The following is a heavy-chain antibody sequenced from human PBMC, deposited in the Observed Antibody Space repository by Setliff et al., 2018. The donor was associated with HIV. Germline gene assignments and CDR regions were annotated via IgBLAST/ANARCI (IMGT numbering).Heavy chain of an antibody. Sequence: SETLSLTCAVYGESVSGYYWSWIRQPPGKGLEWIGYIFSSGITYYSPSLHSRVTISLDTSKNQFSLNLTSITAADTAVYYCTRDTGGGGFPMDVWGKGTTVTVSS. J-gene: IGHJ6*03. CDR1: GESVSGYY. CDR2: IFSSGIT. CDR3: TRDTGGGGFPMDV. D-gene: IGHD2-15*01. V-gene: IGHV4-31*11.